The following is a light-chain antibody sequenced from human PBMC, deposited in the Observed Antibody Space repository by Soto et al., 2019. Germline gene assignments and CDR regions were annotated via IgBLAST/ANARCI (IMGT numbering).Light chain of an antibody. V-gene: IGLV9-49*01. CDR3: GADHGSGSNFVL. CDR1: SGYSNYK. Sequence: QAVVTQPPSASASLGASVTLICILSSGYSNYKVDWFQQRPGKGPRFVMRVGTGGIVGSKGDGIPDRFSVLGSGLNRYLTIKNIQEEDESDYHCGADHGSGSNFVLFGGGTKLTVL. J-gene: IGLJ2*01. CDR2: VGTGGIVG.